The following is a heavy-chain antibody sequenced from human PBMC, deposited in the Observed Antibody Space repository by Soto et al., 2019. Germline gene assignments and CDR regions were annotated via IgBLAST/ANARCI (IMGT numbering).Heavy chain of an antibody. J-gene: IGHJ4*02. CDR1: RGTLSSYS. CDR2: NCPILGKS. D-gene: IGHD6-13*01. Sequence: SVTVSNQASRGTLSSYSISWVRQAPGQGLEWMAGNCPILGKSNDEQKSHGRVTITANESTNTAYMEVGIMRSEDTAVYYCASGGAAGRDRGTPVYSWGQGTLVTVSS. V-gene: IGHV1-69*10. CDR3: ASGGAAGRDRGTPVYS.